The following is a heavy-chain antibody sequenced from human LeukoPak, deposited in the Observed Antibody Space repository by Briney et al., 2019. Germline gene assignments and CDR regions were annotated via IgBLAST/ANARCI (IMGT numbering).Heavy chain of an antibody. CDR3: ATLQPAAAHFDH. D-gene: IGHD2-2*01. J-gene: IGHJ4*02. CDR1: GYTFSNYG. V-gene: IGHV1-18*01. Sequence: ASVKVSCTASGYTFSNYGISWVRQALRQGVEWLGWVSAFNGNTNYAEKVQGRVTMTRDTSTGTAHMELRSLRSDDTAVYYCATLQPAAAHFDHWGQGTLVTVSS. CDR2: VSAFNGNT.